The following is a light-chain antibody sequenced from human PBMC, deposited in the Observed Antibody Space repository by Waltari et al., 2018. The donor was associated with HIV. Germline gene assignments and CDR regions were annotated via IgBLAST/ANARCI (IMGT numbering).Light chain of an antibody. Sequence: EVVMTQPPATLSVSPGERATLSCRASQSVSTNLAWYQQKPGQAPRLLIYDASTGVTGLPARFSGSGSGTEFTLTISSLQSEDFALYYCQQYKNWPLYTFGQGTKLEI. CDR1: QSVSTN. CDR2: DAS. J-gene: IGKJ2*01. V-gene: IGKV3-15*01. CDR3: QQYKNWPLYT.